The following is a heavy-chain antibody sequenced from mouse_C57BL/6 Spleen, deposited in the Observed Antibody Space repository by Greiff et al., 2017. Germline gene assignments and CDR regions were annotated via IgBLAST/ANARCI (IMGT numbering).Heavy chain of an antibody. J-gene: IGHJ4*01. CDR2: IYPGDGDT. CDR1: GYAFSSSW. CDR3: ARAGSLYAMDD. V-gene: IGHV1-82*01. Sequence: VQLQQSGPELVKPGASVKISCKASGYAFSSSWMNWVKQRPGKGLEWIGRIYPGDGDTNYNGKFKGKATLTADKSSSTAYMQLSSLTSEDSAVYFCARAGSLYAMDDWGQGTSVTVSS. D-gene: IGHD1-1*01.